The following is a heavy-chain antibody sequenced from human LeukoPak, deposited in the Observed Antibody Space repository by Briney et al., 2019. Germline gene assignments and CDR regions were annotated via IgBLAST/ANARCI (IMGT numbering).Heavy chain of an antibody. V-gene: IGHV3-7*01. D-gene: IGHD2-8*01. CDR3: AAAPNSKYFDY. CDR2: IKEDGSEK. CDR1: GFPFNSHW. Sequence: PGGSLRLSCAAPGFPFNSHWMSWVRQAPGRGLEWVANIKEDGSEKTYVDSVKGRFTISRDNAENSVYLQMNSLSVEDTAVYYCAAAPNSKYFDYWGQGNLVTVS. J-gene: IGHJ4*02.